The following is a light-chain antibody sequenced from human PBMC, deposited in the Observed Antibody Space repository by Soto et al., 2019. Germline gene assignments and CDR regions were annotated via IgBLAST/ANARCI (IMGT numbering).Light chain of an antibody. CDR1: QGISGY. V-gene: IGKV1-9*01. Sequence: DIQLTQSPSFLSASVGDRFTITCRASQGISGYLAWYQQKPGKVPKLLIYSTSTLQSGVPSRFSGSASGTEFTLTISSLQPEDFATYYCQQLNTYLITFGQGTRLEIK. CDR2: STS. J-gene: IGKJ5*01. CDR3: QQLNTYLIT.